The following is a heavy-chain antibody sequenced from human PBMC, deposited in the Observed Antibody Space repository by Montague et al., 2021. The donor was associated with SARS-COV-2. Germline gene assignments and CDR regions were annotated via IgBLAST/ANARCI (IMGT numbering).Heavy chain of an antibody. CDR1: GYNFTRYW. V-gene: IGHV5-51*01. CDR2: INPGDSDT. J-gene: IGHJ5*02. CDR3: ARQPSNWYDP. Sequence: QSGAEVKLPGESLKISCKTSGYNFTRYWIGWVRQMPGKGLEWMGIINPGDSDTKYSPSFPGQVTISADKSIGTAYLQWSSLKTSDTAMYYCARQPSNWYDPWGQGTLVTVSS.